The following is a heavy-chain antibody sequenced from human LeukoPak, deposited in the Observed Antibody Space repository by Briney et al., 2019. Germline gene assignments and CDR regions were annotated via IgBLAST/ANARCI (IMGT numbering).Heavy chain of an antibody. CDR2: ISYDGSNK. Sequence: GGSLRLSCAASGFTFSSYAMHWVRQAPGKGLEWVAVISYDGSNKYYADSVKGRFTISRDNSKNTLYLQMNSLRAEDTAVYYCARESLRLNWFDPWGQGTLVTVSS. CDR1: GFTFSSYA. CDR3: ARESLRLNWFDP. D-gene: IGHD5/OR15-5a*01. V-gene: IGHV3-30-3*01. J-gene: IGHJ5*02.